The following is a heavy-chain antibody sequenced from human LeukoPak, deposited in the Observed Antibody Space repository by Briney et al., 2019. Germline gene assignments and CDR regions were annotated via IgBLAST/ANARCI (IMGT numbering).Heavy chain of an antibody. J-gene: IGHJ6*02. CDR1: GYTFTSYY. D-gene: IGHD3-3*01. Sequence: ASVKVSCKASGYTFTSYYMHWVRQAPGQGLEWVGIINPSGGSTSYAQKFQGRVTMTRDTSTSTVYMELSSLRSEDTAVYYCARERITIFGVGYIYYYYYGMDVWGQGTTVTVSS. CDR2: INPSGGST. V-gene: IGHV1-46*01. CDR3: ARERITIFGVGYIYYYYYGMDV.